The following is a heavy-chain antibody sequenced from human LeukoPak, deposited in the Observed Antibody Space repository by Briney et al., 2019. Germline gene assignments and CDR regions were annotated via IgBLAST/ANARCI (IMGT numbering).Heavy chain of an antibody. D-gene: IGHD2/OR15-2a*01. J-gene: IGHJ3*02. V-gene: IGHV4-61*08. CDR3: ARKNDFDI. CDR2: IYYSGST. Sequence: SETLSLTRTVSGGSVSSGDYYWSWIRQPPGKGLEWIGYIYYSGSTYYNPSLKSRVTISVDMSKSQFSLRLTSVTAADTAVYYCARKNDFDIWGQGTLVTVSS. CDR1: GGSVSSGDYY.